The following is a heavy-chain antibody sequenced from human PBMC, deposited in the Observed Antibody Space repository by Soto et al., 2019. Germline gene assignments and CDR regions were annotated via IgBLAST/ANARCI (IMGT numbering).Heavy chain of an antibody. J-gene: IGHJ4*02. CDR1: GGSISSSNW. D-gene: IGHD2-8*02. CDR3: ARDKITGLFDY. V-gene: IGHV4-4*02. Sequence: SETLSLTCAVSGGSISSSNWWSWVRQPPGKGLEWIGEIYHTGSTNYNPSLKSRVTISVDTSKNQFSLKLTSVTAADTAVYYCARDKITGLFDYWGQGTLVTVSS. CDR2: IYHTGST.